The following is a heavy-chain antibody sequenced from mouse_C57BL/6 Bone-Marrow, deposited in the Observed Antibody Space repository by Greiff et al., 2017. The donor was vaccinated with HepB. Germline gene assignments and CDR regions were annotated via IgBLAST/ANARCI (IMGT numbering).Heavy chain of an antibody. CDR3: ARRSTTVVAPFDY. V-gene: IGHV1-82*01. D-gene: IGHD1-1*01. CDR2: IYPGDGDT. CDR1: GYAFSSSW. J-gene: IGHJ2*01. Sequence: QVQLKESGPELVKPGASVKISCKASGYAFSSSWMNWVKQRPGKGLEWIGRIYPGDGDTNYNGKFKGKATLTADKSSSTAYMQLSSLTSEDSAVYCCARRSTTVVAPFDYWGQGTTLKVSS.